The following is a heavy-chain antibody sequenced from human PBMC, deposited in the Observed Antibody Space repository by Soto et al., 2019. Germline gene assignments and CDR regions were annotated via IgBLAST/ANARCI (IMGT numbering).Heavy chain of an antibody. V-gene: IGHV3-21*01. D-gene: IGHD1-1*01. J-gene: IGHJ6*02. Sequence: LRLSCAASGFTFRTYSMNWVRQAPGEGPEWVSSISTSSSYIHYADSVKGRFTISRDNAKNSLYLQMNSLRAEDTAVYYSARDREQIDDYYYYYGMDVWGQGTTVTVSS. CDR2: ISTSSSYI. CDR1: GFTFRTYS. CDR3: ARDREQIDDYYYYYGMDV.